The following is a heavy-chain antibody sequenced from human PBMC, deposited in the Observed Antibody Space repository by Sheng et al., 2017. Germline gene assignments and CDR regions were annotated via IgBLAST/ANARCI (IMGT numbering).Heavy chain of an antibody. D-gene: IGHD1-7*01. J-gene: IGHJ4*01. Sequence: QVQLVQSGAEVRKPGASVKVSCKASGYTFTDYYMHWVRQAPGQGLEWMGWINPNSGATNYAQNFQGRVTMTRDTSISTAYMDMSRLGSDDTAVYYCARDQGGNYPPSGTWGRGT. CDR2: INPNSGAT. CDR1: GYTFTDYY. V-gene: IGHV1-2*02. CDR3: ARDQGGNYPPSGT.